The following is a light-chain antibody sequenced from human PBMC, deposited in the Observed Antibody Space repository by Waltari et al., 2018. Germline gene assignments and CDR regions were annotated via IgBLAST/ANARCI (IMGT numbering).Light chain of an antibody. Sequence: IVLTQSPGTLSLSPGGRAPLSCRASQDIGHYLAWYQQKPGQAPRLLIYATSTRAAGIPDRFSGSGSGADFSLTITRLEPEDFAVYYCQHHVRLPATFGQGTKV. V-gene: IGKV3-20*01. CDR2: ATS. CDR1: QDIGHY. J-gene: IGKJ1*01. CDR3: QHHVRLPAT.